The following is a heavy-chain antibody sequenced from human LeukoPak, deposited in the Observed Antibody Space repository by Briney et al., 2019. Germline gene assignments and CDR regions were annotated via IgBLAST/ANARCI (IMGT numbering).Heavy chain of an antibody. D-gene: IGHD3-3*01. CDR3: ARGDFWSGYFPQRRPFDY. J-gene: IGHJ4*02. V-gene: IGHV4-34*01. CDR1: GGSFNGYY. CDR2: INHSGST. Sequence: SETLSFTCAVDGGSFNGYYWSWIRQPPGKGLEWIGEINHSGSTNYNPSLKSRVTISVDTSKNQFSLKLSSVTAADTAVYYCARGDFWSGYFPQRRPFDYWGQGTLVTVSS.